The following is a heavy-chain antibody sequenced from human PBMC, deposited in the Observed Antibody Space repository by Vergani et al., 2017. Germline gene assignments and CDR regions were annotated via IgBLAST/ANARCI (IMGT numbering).Heavy chain of an antibody. CDR3: AREWGQQLSN. D-gene: IGHD6-13*01. V-gene: IGHV6-1*01. CDR1: VDSLSCNSAA. Sequence: QVQRQQSGPGLVKPSQTLLLTCAISVDSLSCNSAAWNWIRQCPSRGLEWLGRTYYRSKWYNDYAVSVKSRITINPDTSKNQFSLQLNSVTPEDTAVYYCAREWGQQLSNWGRGTLVTVSS. J-gene: IGHJ4*02. CDR2: TYYRSKWYN.